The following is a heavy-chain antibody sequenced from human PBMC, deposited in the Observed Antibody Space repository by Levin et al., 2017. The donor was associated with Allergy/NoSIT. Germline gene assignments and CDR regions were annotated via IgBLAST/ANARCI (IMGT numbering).Heavy chain of an antibody. CDR1: GFTFDDYA. J-gene: IGHJ4*02. D-gene: IGHD6-19*01. CDR3: AKDAGTSYSSGWPIDY. V-gene: IGHV3-9*01. CDR2: ISWNSGSI. Sequence: SLKISCTASGFTFDDYAMHWVRQAPGKGLEWVSAISWNSGSIDYADSVKGRFTISRDNAKNSLYLQMNSLRAEDTALYYCAKDAGTSYSSGWPIDYWGQGTLVTVST.